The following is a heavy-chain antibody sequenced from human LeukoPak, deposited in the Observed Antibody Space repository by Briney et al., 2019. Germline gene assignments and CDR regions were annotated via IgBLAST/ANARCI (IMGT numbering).Heavy chain of an antibody. CDR3: ARGKGSSSPYYFDY. CDR2: TYSGDNT. D-gene: IGHD6-6*01. Sequence: PGGSLRLSCAASGFTVSSNYMSWVRQAPGKGLEWLSITYSGDNTYYADSVKGRFTISRDNSKTTLYLQMNSLRAEDTAVYYCARGKGSSSPYYFDYWGQGTLVTVSS. V-gene: IGHV3-66*01. CDR1: GFTVSSNY. J-gene: IGHJ4*02.